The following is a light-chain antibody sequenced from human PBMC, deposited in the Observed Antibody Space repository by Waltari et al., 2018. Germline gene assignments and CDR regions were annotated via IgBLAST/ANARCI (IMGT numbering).Light chain of an antibody. CDR2: DAS. V-gene: IGKV3-11*01. CDR1: QSVSSY. J-gene: IGKJ4*01. CDR3: QQRSNWPLT. Sequence: EIVLTQSPATLSLSPGERSTLPCRASQSVSSYLAWYPQQPGQAPRLLIYDASNRATGIPARFSGSGSGTDFTLTISSLEPEDFAVYYCQQRSNWPLTFGGGTKVEIK.